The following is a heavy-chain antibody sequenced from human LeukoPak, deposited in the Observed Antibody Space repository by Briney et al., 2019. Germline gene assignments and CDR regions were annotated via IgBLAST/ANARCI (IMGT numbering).Heavy chain of an antibody. J-gene: IGHJ4*02. V-gene: IGHV4-38-2*01. D-gene: IGHD2-2*01. CDR3: ARGRDIVVVPDY. CDR1: GDSISSGYY. CDR2: IYHSGST. Sequence: SETLSLTCAVSGDSISSGYYWGWIRQPPGKGLEWIGSIYHSGSTYYKPSLKRRVTISVDTSKNQFSLKLSSVTAADTAVYYCARGRDIVVVPDYWGQGTLVTVSS.